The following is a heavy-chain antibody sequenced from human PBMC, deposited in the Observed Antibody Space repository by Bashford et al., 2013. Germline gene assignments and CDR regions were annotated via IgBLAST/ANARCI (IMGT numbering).Heavy chain of an antibody. V-gene: IGHV1-3*01. D-gene: IGHD1-26*01. CDR2: INAGNGNT. Sequence: ASVKVSCKASGYTFTSYAMHWVRQAPGQRLEWMGWINAGNGNTKYSQKFQGRVTITRDTSASTAYMELSSLRSEDTAVYYCARYVVGATTRDAFDIWGQGTMVTVSS. CDR3: ARYVVGATTRDAFDI. CDR1: GYTFTSYA. J-gene: IGHJ3*02.